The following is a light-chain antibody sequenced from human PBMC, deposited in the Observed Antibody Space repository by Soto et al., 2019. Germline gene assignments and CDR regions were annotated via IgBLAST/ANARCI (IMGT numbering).Light chain of an antibody. CDR2: GAS. J-gene: IGKJ1*01. V-gene: IGKV3-20*01. CDR1: QGIGDT. Sequence: EVVMRQSPATLSVSPGXGATLSCRASQGIGDTLAWYQHKPGQTPRLLIYGASSRATGIPDRFSGSGSGTDFTLTISRLEPEDFAVYYCQQNGSSPWMFGQGTKVDIK. CDR3: QQNGSSPWM.